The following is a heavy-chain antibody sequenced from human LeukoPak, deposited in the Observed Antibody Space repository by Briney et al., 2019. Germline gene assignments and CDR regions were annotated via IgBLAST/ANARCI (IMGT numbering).Heavy chain of an antibody. V-gene: IGHV7-4-1*02. J-gene: IGHJ4*02. CDR3: ARVPYYYDSSGYKGEFYFDY. CDR1: GYTFTSYA. Sequence: VASVKVSCKASGYTFTSYAMNWVRQAPGQGLEWMGWINTNTGNPTYAQGFTGRFVFSLGTSVSTAYLQISSLKAEDTAVYYCARVPYYYDSSGYKGEFYFDYWGQGTLVTVSS. CDR2: INTNTGNP. D-gene: IGHD3-22*01.